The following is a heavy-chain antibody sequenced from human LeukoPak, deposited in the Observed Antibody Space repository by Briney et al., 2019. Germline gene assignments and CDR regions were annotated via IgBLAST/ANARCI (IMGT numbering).Heavy chain of an antibody. D-gene: IGHD3-16*01. CDR1: GFTFSSYA. Sequence: TGGSLRLSCAASGFTFSSYAMSWVRQAPGKGLEWVSAISGSGGSTYYADSVKGRFTISRDNSKNTLYLQMNSLRAEDTAVYYCARGGLVGRYAFDIWGQGTMVTVSS. V-gene: IGHV3-23*01. CDR2: ISGSGGST. J-gene: IGHJ3*02. CDR3: ARGGLVGRYAFDI.